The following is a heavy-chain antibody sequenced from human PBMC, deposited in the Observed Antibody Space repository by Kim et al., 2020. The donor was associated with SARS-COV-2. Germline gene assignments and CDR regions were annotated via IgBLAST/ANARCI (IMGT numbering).Heavy chain of an antibody. D-gene: IGHD3-9*01. CDR2: ISAYNGNT. Sequence: ASVKVSCKASGYTFTSYGISWVRQAPGQGLEWMGWISAYNGNTNYAQKLQGRVTMTTDTSTSTAYMELRSLRSDDTAVYYCARALMYYDILTEDFDYWGQGTLVTVSS. J-gene: IGHJ4*02. CDR3: ARALMYYDILTEDFDY. V-gene: IGHV1-18*01. CDR1: GYTFTSYG.